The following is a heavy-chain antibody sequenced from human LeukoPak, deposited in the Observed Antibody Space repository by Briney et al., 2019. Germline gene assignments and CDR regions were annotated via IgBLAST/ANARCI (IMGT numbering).Heavy chain of an antibody. CDR2: ISAYNGNT. V-gene: IGHV1-18*01. Sequence: GASVKVSCKASGYTFTSYGISWVRQAPGQGLEWMGWISAYNGNTNYAQKLQGRVTMTTDTSTSTAYMELRSLRSDDTAVYYCARGEAIAAAGIEVDYWGQGTLVTVSS. J-gene: IGHJ4*02. CDR3: ARGEAIAAAGIEVDY. CDR1: GYTFTSYG. D-gene: IGHD6-13*01.